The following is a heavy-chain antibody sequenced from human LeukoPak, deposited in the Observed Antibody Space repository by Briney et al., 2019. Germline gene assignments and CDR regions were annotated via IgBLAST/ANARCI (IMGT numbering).Heavy chain of an antibody. Sequence: SETLSLTCTVSGGSISSGSYYWIWIRQPAGKGLEWIGRIYTSGSTNYNPSLKSRHTISVDTSKNQFPLKLSSATAADTAVYYCARERGHYYYGSGSYRDWFDPWGQGTLVTVSS. D-gene: IGHD3-10*01. CDR1: GGSISSGSYY. J-gene: IGHJ5*02. CDR3: ARERGHYYYGSGSYRDWFDP. CDR2: IYTSGST. V-gene: IGHV4-61*02.